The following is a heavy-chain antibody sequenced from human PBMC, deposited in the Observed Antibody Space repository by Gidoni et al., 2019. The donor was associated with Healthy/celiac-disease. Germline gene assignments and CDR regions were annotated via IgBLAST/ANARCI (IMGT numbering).Heavy chain of an antibody. Sequence: EVQLVESGGGLVQPGGSLRLSCAASGFTFSSYWMSWVRQAPGKGLEWVANIKQDGSEKYYVDSVKGRFTISRDNAKNSLYLQMNSLRAEDTAVYYCARDQGDIVVVVAATGDAFDIWGQGTMVTVSS. J-gene: IGHJ3*02. CDR2: IKQDGSEK. V-gene: IGHV3-7*01. CDR3: ARDQGDIVVVVAATGDAFDI. CDR1: GFTFSSYW. D-gene: IGHD2-15*01.